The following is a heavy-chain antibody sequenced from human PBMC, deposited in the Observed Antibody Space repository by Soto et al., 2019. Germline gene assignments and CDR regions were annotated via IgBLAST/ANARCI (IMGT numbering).Heavy chain of an antibody. D-gene: IGHD2-15*01. V-gene: IGHV4-34*01. CDR1: GGSFSGYY. CDR3: ARGSLGGGVVAAQPTHAFER. CDR2: IDHSGST. Sequence: SETLSLTCAVYGGSFSGYYWSWIRQPPGKGLEWIGEIDHSGSTNYNPSLKSRVTISVDTSKNQFSLKLSSVTAADTAVYYCARGSLGGGVVAAQPTHAFERWGKGTTVTV. J-gene: IGHJ3*02.